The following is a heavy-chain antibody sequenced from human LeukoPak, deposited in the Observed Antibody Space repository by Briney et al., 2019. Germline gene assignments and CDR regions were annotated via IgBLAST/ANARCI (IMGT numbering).Heavy chain of an antibody. V-gene: IGHV3-33*01. J-gene: IGHJ4*02. CDR1: GFTFSSYG. Sequence: GGSLRLSCAASGFTFSSYGMHWVRQAPGKGLEWVAVIWYDGSNKYYADSVKGRFTISRDNSKNTLYLQMNSLRAEDTAVYYCARLQGDSGWYYFDYWGQGTLVTVSS. D-gene: IGHD6-19*01. CDR3: ARLQGDSGWYYFDY. CDR2: IWYDGSNK.